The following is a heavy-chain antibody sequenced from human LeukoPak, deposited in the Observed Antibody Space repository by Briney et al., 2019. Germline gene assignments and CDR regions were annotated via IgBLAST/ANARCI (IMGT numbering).Heavy chain of an antibody. CDR3: AKGAYDYIEMGYFDY. Sequence: PGRSLRLSCIGSGFRFADDAINWFRQAPGKGLEWVSLIIGSSGDTFYADSVKGRFTISRDNSKNRLYLQMNSLRAEDTALYYCAKGAYDYIEMGYFDYWGQGTLVTVSS. V-gene: IGHV3-23*01. CDR2: IIGSSGDT. CDR1: GFRFADDA. D-gene: IGHD5-12*01. J-gene: IGHJ4*02.